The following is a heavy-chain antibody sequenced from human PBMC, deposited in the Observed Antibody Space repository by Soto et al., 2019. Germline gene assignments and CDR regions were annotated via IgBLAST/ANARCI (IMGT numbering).Heavy chain of an antibody. CDR1: GYTFTGYY. V-gene: IGHV1-2*04. D-gene: IGHD3-3*01. CDR2: INPNSGGT. Sequence: ASVKVSCKASGYTFTGYYMHWVRQAPGQGLEWMGWINPNSGGTNYAQKFQGWVTMTRDTSISTAYMELSRLRSDDTAVYYCARGHTIFGVVILRFDYWGQGTLVTVSS. J-gene: IGHJ4*02. CDR3: ARGHTIFGVVILRFDY.